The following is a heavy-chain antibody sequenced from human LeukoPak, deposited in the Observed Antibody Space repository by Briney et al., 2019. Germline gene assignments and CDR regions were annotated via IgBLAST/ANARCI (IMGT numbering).Heavy chain of an antibody. CDR3: ARWWSCGGDCFFLDC. D-gene: IGHD2-21*02. J-gene: IGHJ4*02. Sequence: PSETLSLTCTVSGGSISSYYWSWIRQPPGKGLEWIGNIHFTGSTNYSPSLKSRVTISVDTSKNQFSLKLSSVIAADTAVYYCARWWSCGGDCFFLDCWGQGTLVTVSS. CDR1: GGSISSYY. CDR2: IHFTGST. V-gene: IGHV4-59*01.